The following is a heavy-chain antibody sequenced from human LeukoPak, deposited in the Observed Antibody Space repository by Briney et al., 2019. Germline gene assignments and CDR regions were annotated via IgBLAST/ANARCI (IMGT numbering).Heavy chain of an antibody. Sequence: SVKVSCKASGGTFSSYAISWVRQAPGQGLECMGRIIPILGIANYAQKFQGRVTITADKSTSTAYMELSSLRSEDTAVYYCWGYSGYDSDYWGQGTLVTVSS. CDR2: IIPILGIA. J-gene: IGHJ4*02. CDR1: GGTFSSYA. D-gene: IGHD5-12*01. CDR3: WGYSGYDSDY. V-gene: IGHV1-69*04.